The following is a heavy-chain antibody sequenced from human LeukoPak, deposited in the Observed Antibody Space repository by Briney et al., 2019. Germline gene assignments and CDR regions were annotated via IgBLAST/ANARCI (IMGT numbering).Heavy chain of an antibody. D-gene: IGHD6-13*01. V-gene: IGHV4-34*01. CDR2: INHSGST. Sequence: SETLSLTCAVYGGSFSGYYWSWIRQPPGKGLEWIGEINHSGSTNYNPSLKSRVTISVDTSKNQFSLKLSSVTAADTAVYYCARAAAGSSFDYWGQGTLVIVSS. CDR3: ARAAAGSSFDY. J-gene: IGHJ4*02. CDR1: GGSFSGYY.